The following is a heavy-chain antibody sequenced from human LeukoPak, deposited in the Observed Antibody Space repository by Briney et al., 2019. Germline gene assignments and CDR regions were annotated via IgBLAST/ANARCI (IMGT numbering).Heavy chain of an antibody. CDR3: ARHEYSGSYYGLSWFDP. CDR1: GGSISSSGYY. Sequence: SETLSLTCTVSGGSISSSGYYWGWIRQPPGKGLEGIASIYYSGSTYYNPSLRSRVTISVDTSKNQLSLKLSSLTAAHTAVYYCARHEYSGSYYGLSWFDPWGQGTLVTVSS. J-gene: IGHJ5*02. D-gene: IGHD1-26*01. CDR2: IYYSGST. V-gene: IGHV4-39*01.